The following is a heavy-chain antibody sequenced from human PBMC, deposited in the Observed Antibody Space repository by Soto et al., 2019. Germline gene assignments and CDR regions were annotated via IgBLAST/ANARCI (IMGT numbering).Heavy chain of an antibody. V-gene: IGHV5-51*01. J-gene: IGHJ3*02. Sequence: GESLKISCKGSGYSFTSYWIGWVRQMPGKGLEWMGIIYPGDSDTRYSPSFQGQVTISADKSISTAYLQWSSLKASDTAMYYCARRSKQRDGYNYVFAFDIWGQGTMVTVSS. CDR2: IYPGDSDT. D-gene: IGHD5-12*01. CDR1: GYSFTSYW. CDR3: ARRSKQRDGYNYVFAFDI.